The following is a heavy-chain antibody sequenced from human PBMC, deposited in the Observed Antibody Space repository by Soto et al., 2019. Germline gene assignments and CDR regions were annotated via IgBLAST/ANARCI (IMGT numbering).Heavy chain of an antibody. Sequence: EVQLLESGGGLVQPGGSLRLSCAASGFTFSSYAMSWVRQAPGKGLEWVSAISGSGGSTYYADSVKGRFTISRDNSKNTMYLQIKSLRAEDTAVYYCAKEVRDSSVYSWSCADYWGQGTLVTVSS. D-gene: IGHD3-22*01. CDR3: AKEVRDSSVYSWSCADY. CDR2: ISGSGGST. J-gene: IGHJ4*02. V-gene: IGHV3-23*01. CDR1: GFTFSSYA.